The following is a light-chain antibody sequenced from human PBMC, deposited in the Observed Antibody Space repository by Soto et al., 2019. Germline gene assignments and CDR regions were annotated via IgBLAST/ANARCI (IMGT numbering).Light chain of an antibody. CDR1: QSISDY. J-gene: IGKJ5*01. CDR2: ASS. Sequence: DIKMTQSPSSLSASVVDRVTITCRVNQSISDYLNWYQQKPGKAPKFLIYASSSLQSGVPSRFRGSGSGTDFTLTVSSLQPEDFATYYCQQSYSTPTITFGQGTRLEIK. V-gene: IGKV1-39*01. CDR3: QQSYSTPTIT.